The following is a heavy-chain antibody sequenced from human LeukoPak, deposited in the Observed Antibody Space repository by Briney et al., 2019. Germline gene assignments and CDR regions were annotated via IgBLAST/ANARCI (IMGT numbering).Heavy chain of an antibody. CDR1: GFTFSSYS. D-gene: IGHD2-2*01. Sequence: PGGSLRLSCAASGFTFSSYSMNWVRQAPGKGLEWVSYISSSSSTIYYADSVKGRSTISRDNAKNSLYLQMNSLRAEDTAVYYCARDGSRVVPAAIVDYWGQGTLVTVSS. J-gene: IGHJ4*02. CDR3: ARDGSRVVPAAIVDY. V-gene: IGHV3-48*01. CDR2: ISSSSSTI.